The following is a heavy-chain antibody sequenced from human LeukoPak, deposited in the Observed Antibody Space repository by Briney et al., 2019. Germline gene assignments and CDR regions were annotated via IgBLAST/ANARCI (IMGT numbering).Heavy chain of an antibody. V-gene: IGHV3-53*01. D-gene: IGHD6-13*01. CDR1: GFTVSSNY. CDR2: IYSGGST. J-gene: IGHJ6*03. CDR3: ARAPGYSSSWYATFYYMDV. Sequence: GGSLRLSCAASGFTVSSNYMSWVRQAPGKGLEWVSVIYSGGSTYYADSVKGRFTISRDNSKNTLYLQMNSLIAEDTAVYYCARAPGYSSSWYATFYYMDVWGKGTTVTVSS.